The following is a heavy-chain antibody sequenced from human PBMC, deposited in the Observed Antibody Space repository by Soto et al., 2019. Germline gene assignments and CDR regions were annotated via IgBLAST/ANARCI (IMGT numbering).Heavy chain of an antibody. CDR1: GFTFSSYV. Sequence: GGSLRLSCAASGFTFSSYVMSWVRQAPGKGLEWVSAISGSGGSTYYADSVKGRFTISRDNSKNTLYLQMNSLRAEDTAVYYCAKDPFSWVPAAPGAFAISGQGTMVPVSS. CDR3: AKDPFSWVPAAPGAFAI. V-gene: IGHV3-23*01. D-gene: IGHD2-2*01. J-gene: IGHJ3*02. CDR2: ISGSGGST.